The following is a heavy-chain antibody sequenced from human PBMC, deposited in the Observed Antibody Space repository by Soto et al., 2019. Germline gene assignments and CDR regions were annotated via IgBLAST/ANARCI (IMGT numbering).Heavy chain of an antibody. CDR3: ATSWVRYCSSTSCYPGYGMDV. V-gene: IGHV5-10-1*01. Sequence: PGESLKISCKGSGYIFTSYWISCFLQMPVKVLEWMGRIDPSDSYTNYSPSFQGHVTISADKSISTAYLQWSSLKASDTAMYYCATSWVRYCSSTSCYPGYGMDVWGQGTTVTSP. CDR1: GYIFTSYW. CDR2: IDPSDSYT. J-gene: IGHJ6*02. D-gene: IGHD2-2*01.